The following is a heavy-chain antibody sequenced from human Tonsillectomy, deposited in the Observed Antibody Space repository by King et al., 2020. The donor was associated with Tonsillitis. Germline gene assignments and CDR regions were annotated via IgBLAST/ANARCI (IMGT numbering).Heavy chain of an antibody. CDR1: GFTFSSSS. CDR2: ISGSSSYI. D-gene: IGHD6-19*01. V-gene: IGHV3-21*01. CDR3: ARGSSGWDDFDS. J-gene: IGHJ4*02. Sequence: VQLVESGGGLVKPGGSLRLSCAASGFTFSSSSMNWVRQAPGKGLEWVSSISGSSSYIYYADSVKGRFTISRDNAKNSLYLQMNSLRAENTAVLYCARGSSGWDDFDSWSQGTLVTVSS.